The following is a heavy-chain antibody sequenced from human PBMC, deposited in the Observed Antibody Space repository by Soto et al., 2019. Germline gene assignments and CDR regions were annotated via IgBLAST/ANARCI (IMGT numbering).Heavy chain of an antibody. CDR1: GGSISSSSYY. J-gene: IGHJ5*02. Sequence: QLQLQESGPGLVKPSETLSLTCTVSGGSISSSSYYWGWIRQPPGKGLEWIGSIYYSGSTYYNPSPNIRVTLSVDTSKDQFSLKLGSEAAAGTAGYYCARRGQQPDGVGFDPWGQGTPVTVSS. CDR2: IYYSGST. CDR3: ARRGQQPDGVGFDP. V-gene: IGHV4-39*01. D-gene: IGHD6-13*01.